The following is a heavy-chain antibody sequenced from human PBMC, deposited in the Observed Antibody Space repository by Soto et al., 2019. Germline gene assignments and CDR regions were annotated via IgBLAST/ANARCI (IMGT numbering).Heavy chain of an antibody. J-gene: IGHJ4*02. CDR3: AKDFVIVATTSGYYFDY. V-gene: IGHV3-23*01. D-gene: IGHD5-12*01. CDR1: GFTFSSYA. CDR2: ISGSGGST. Sequence: GGSLRLSCAASGFTFSSYAMSWVRQAPGKGLEWVSAISGSGGSTYYADSVKGRFTISRDNSKNTLYLQMNSLRAEDTAVYYCAKDFVIVATTSGYYFDYWGQGTLVTVSS.